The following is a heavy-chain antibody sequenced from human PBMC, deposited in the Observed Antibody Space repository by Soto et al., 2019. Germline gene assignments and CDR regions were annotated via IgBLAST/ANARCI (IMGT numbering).Heavy chain of an antibody. D-gene: IGHD3-9*01. V-gene: IGHV1-69*13. CDR2: IIPIFGTA. Sequence: SVKVSCKASGGTFSSYAISWVRQAPGQGLEWMGGIIPIFGTANYAQKFQGRVTITAGESTSTAYMELSSLRSEDTAVYYCARDFEGGMDVWGQGTTVTVSS. CDR3: ARDFEGGMDV. J-gene: IGHJ6*02. CDR1: GGTFSSYA.